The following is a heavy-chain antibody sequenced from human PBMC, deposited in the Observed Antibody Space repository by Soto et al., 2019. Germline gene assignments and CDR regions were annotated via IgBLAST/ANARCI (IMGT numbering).Heavy chain of an antibody. CDR3: ARDAGYYDSSGFDY. Sequence: TLSVTCAFSGCSISSGGYSWSWIRQPPGKGLEWIGYIYHSGSTYYNPSLKSRVTISVDRSKNQFSLKLSSVTAADTAVYYCARDAGYYDSSGFDYWGQGTLVTVSS. CDR1: GCSISSGGYS. CDR2: IYHSGST. J-gene: IGHJ4*02. V-gene: IGHV4-30-2*01. D-gene: IGHD3-22*01.